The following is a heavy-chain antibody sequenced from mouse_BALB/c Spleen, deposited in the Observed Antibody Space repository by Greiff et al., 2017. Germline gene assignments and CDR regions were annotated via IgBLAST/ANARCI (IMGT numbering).Heavy chain of an antibody. CDR2: IWAGGST. CDR1: GFSLTSYG. Sequence: QVQLKQSGPGLVAPSQSLSITCTVSGFSLTSYGVHWVRQPPGKGLEWLGVIWAGGSTNYNSALMSRLSISKDNSKSQVFLKMNSLQTDDTAMYYCDRGPGGRYWYFDDWGAGTTVTVSA. CDR3: DRGPGGRYWYFDD. D-gene: IGHD1-1*02. J-gene: IGHJ1*01. V-gene: IGHV2-9*02.